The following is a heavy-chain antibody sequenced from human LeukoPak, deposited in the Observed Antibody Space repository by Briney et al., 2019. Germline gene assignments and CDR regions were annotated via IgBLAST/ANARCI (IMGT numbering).Heavy chain of an antibody. J-gene: IGHJ2*01. CDR1: GGSINNYY. Sequence: SETLSLTCTVSGGSINNYYWSWIRQPPGKGLEWIGFIYSSRTTSYNPSLKSRVTISVDTSKNQFSLKLASVTAADAAVYYCARDRWTFGTSSIWYFDLWGRGTLITVSS. V-gene: IGHV4-59*01. D-gene: IGHD3-16*01. CDR2: IYSSRTT. CDR3: ARDRWTFGTSSIWYFDL.